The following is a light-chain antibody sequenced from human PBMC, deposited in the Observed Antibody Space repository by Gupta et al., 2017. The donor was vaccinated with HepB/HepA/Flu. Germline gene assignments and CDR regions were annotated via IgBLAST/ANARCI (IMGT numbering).Light chain of an antibody. CDR1: QSVSMW. CDR2: RAS. CDR3: QQYNVYPVT. J-gene: IGKJ4*01. V-gene: IGKV1-5*03. Sequence: DIQITQSPSTLSASVGHRVTITCRASQSVSMWLAWYQQKPGKAPNLLIYRASSLESGVPSRFSGSGSGTQFTLTISSLQPDDFATYYCQQYNVYPVTFGGGTKVEIK.